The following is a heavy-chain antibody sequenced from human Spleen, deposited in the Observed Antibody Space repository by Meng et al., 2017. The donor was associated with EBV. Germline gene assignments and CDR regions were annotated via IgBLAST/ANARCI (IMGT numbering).Heavy chain of an antibody. V-gene: IGHV1-3*01. D-gene: IGHD3-3*01. CDR1: GYIFSSYA. J-gene: IGHJ5*02. CDR2: INAGNGDI. CDR3: ARDNFDFWSGYLAKNWFDP. Sequence: QVQLVQSGXEVKKXXXSVKVSCXASGYIFSSYAMHWVRQAPGQGLEWMGWINAGNGDIKYSQKFQGRVTITTDTSASTGYMELSSLRSEDTAIYYCARDNFDFWSGYLAKNWFDPWGQGTLVTVSS.